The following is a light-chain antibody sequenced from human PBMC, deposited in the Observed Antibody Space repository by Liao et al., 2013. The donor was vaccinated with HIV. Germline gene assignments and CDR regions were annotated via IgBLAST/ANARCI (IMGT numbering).Light chain of an antibody. Sequence: SYILTQTASVSVAPGQTAYITCAGINVGTEVVNWYQKKSGQAPLLVLYNDNKRPSGIPERFSGSISGDTATLTLSNVEAGDEADYFCQVWDTHSSHVVFGGGTRLTVL. J-gene: IGLJ2*01. V-gene: IGLV3-21*01. CDR1: NVGTEV. CDR2: NDN. CDR3: QVWDTHSSHVV.